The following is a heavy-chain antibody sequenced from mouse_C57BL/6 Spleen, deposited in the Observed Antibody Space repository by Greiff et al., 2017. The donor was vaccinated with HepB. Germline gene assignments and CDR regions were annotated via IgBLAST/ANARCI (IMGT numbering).Heavy chain of an antibody. CDR2: IHPNSGST. V-gene: IGHV1-64*01. Sequence: VQLQQPGAELVKPGASVRLSCKASGYTFTSYWMHWVKQRPGQGLEWIGMIHPNSGSTNYNEKFKSKATLTVDKSSSTAYMQLSSLTSEDSAVYYCAKGLLFHAMDYWGQGTSVTVSS. J-gene: IGHJ4*01. D-gene: IGHD2-1*01. CDR1: GYTFTSYW. CDR3: AKGLLFHAMDY.